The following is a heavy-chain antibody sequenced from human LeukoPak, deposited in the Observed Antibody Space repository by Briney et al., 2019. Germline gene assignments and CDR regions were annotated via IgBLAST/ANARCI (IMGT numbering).Heavy chain of an antibody. J-gene: IGHJ4*02. Sequence: GGSLRLSCAASGFTFSSYSMNWVRQAPGKGLEWVSSISSSSSYIYYADSVKGRFTISRDNAKNSLCLQMNSLRAEDTAVYYCARDPYSNYFIDYWGQGTLVTVSS. CDR2: ISSSSSYI. CDR1: GFTFSSYS. D-gene: IGHD4-11*01. V-gene: IGHV3-21*01. CDR3: ARDPYSNYFIDY.